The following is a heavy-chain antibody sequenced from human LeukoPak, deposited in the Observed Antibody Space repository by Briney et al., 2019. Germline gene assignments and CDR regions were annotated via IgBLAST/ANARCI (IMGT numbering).Heavy chain of an antibody. D-gene: IGHD3-22*01. CDR3: ARGAYYYED. CDR2: ISSSSSTI. V-gene: IGHV3-48*01. Sequence: GGSLRLSCAASGFTFSSHSMNWVRQAPGKGLEWVSYISSSSSTIYCADSVKGRFTISRDNAKNSLYLQMNSLRAEDTAVYYCARGAYYYEDWGQGTLVTVSS. J-gene: IGHJ4*02. CDR1: GFTFSSHS.